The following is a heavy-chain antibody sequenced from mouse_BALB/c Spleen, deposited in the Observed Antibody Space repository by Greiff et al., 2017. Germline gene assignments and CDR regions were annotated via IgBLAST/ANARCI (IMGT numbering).Heavy chain of an antibody. CDR1: GFSLTSYG. V-gene: IGHV2-5-1*01. D-gene: IGHD2-1*01. CDR3: AKNMDGNYDYFDY. Sequence: QVQLQQSGPSLVQPSQSLSITCTVSGFSLTSYGVHWVRQSPGKGLEWLGVIWRGGSTDYNAAFMSRLSITKDNSKSQVFFKMNSLQADDTAIYYCAKNMDGNYDYFDYWGQGTTLTVSS. J-gene: IGHJ2*01. CDR2: IWRGGST.